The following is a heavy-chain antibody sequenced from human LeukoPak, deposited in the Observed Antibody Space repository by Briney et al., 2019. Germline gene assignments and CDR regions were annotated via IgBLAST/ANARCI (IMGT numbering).Heavy chain of an antibody. V-gene: IGHV3-30-3*01. CDR2: ISYDGSNK. J-gene: IGHJ4*02. CDR3: ARDPSTVAGTDYYFDY. D-gene: IGHD6-19*01. Sequence: PGGSLRLSCAASGFTFSTYWMSWVRQAPGKGLEWVAVISYDGSNKYYADSVKGRFTISRDNSKNTLYLQMNSLRAEDTAVYYCARDPSTVAGTDYYFDYWGQGTLVTVSS. CDR1: GFTFSTYW.